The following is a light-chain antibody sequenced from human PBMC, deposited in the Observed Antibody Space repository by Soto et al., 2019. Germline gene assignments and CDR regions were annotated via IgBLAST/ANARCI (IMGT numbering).Light chain of an antibody. CDR2: TNN. J-gene: IGLJ3*02. Sequence: QSVLTQPPSASGTPGQRVTISCSGSGSNIGSNTVTWYQQLPGTAPKLLIYTNNQRPSGVPDRFSGSKSGTSASLAISGLQSEDEADYYCAAWDDSLNVRLFGGGTQLTVL. V-gene: IGLV1-44*01. CDR1: GSNIGSNT. CDR3: AAWDDSLNVRL.